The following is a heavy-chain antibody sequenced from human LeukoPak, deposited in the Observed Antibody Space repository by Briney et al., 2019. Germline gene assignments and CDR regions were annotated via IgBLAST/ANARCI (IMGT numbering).Heavy chain of an antibody. CDR3: ARYPRSRYYFDY. Sequence: ASVKVSCKASGYTFTSYDISWVRQATGQGLEWMGWMNPNSGNTGYAQKFQGRVTITRNTSISTAYMELSSLRSEDTAVYYCARYPRSRYYFDYWGQGTLVTVSS. V-gene: IGHV1-8*03. CDR1: GYTFTSYD. CDR2: MNPNSGNT. J-gene: IGHJ4*02.